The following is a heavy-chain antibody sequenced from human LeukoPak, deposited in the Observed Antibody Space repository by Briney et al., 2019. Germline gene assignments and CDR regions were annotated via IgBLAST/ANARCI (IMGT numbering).Heavy chain of an antibody. D-gene: IGHD3-10*01. CDR1: GFTFSSYS. V-gene: IGHV3-48*04. CDR3: ARVPRVTLGDGFDI. Sequence: GGSLRLSCAASGFTFSSYSMNWVRQAPGKGLEWVSYISSSSSTIYYADSVKGRFTISRDNAKNSLYLQMNSLRAEDTAVYYCARVPRVTLGDGFDIWGQGTMVTASS. J-gene: IGHJ3*02. CDR2: ISSSSSTI.